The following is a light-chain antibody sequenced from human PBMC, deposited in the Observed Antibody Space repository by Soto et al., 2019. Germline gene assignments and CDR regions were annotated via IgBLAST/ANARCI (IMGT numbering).Light chain of an antibody. CDR3: QHYNSSSEA. J-gene: IGKJ1*01. CDR1: QTISSW. Sequence: DIQMIQSPSTLSGSVGDRFTITCLASQTISSWLAWYQQKAGKAPKLLIYKASTLKSGVPSRFRGSGSGTEFTLTISSLQPDDFETYYCQHYNSSSEAFGQGTKVDIK. V-gene: IGKV1-5*03. CDR2: KAS.